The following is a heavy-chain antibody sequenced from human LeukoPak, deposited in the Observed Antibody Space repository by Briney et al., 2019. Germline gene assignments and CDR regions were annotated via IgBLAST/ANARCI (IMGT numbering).Heavy chain of an antibody. J-gene: IGHJ4*02. CDR2: YYSGIT. Sequence: YYSGITSYNPSLKSRVTISVDTSKNQFSLKLSSVTAADTAVYYCARVEATDSGSYYLHFDYWGQGTLVTVSS. V-gene: IGHV4-30-4*01. CDR3: ARVEATDSGSYYLHFDY. D-gene: IGHD1-26*01.